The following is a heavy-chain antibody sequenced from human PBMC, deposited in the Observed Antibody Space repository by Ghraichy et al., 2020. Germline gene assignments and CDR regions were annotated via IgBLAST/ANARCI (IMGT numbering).Heavy chain of an antibody. CDR1: GGSITSYY. V-gene: IGHV4-4*07. Sequence: SQTLSLTCNVSGGSITSYYWSWIRQPAGKGLQWIGRVYSSGTTNYNPSLKDRVTMSVDTSKNQFSLKLKSVSAADAAVYYCARAGYHYDSTGYYYALDYWDQGTLVTVAS. CDR3: ARAGYHYDSTGYYYALDY. D-gene: IGHD3-22*01. CDR2: VYSSGTT. J-gene: IGHJ4*02.